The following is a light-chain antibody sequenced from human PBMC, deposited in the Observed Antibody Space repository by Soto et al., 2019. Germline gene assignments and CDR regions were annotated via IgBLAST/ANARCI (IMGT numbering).Light chain of an antibody. CDR3: SSYTSSNTVI. Sequence: QSALTQPASVSGSPGQSITISCTGTSSDVGGYNYISWYQQHPGKAPKFIIYDVRNRPSGVSNRFSGSRSGNTASLTISGLQAGDEADYYCSSYTSSNTVIFGGGTKVTVL. CDR1: SSDVGGYNY. CDR2: DVR. J-gene: IGLJ2*01. V-gene: IGLV2-14*03.